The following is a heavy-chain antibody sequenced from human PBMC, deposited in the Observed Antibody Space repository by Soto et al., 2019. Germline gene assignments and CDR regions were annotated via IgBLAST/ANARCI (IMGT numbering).Heavy chain of an antibody. J-gene: IGHJ6*02. Sequence: EVQVVESGGGLIQPGGSLRLSCAASGFIVSSNYMSWVRQAPGKGLEWVSVIYSGGSTYYADSVKGRFTISRDNSKNTLYLQMNSLRVEDTAVHYCARDPREKYGMDVWGQGTTVTVSS. CDR2: IYSGGST. CDR3: ARDPREKYGMDV. CDR1: GFIVSSNY. V-gene: IGHV3-53*01.